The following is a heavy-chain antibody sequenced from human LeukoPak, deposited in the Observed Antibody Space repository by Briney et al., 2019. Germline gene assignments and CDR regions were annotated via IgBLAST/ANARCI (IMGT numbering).Heavy chain of an antibody. D-gene: IGHD2-15*01. Sequence: GGSLRLSCAASGFTFSSYWMSWVRQAPGKGLEWGANIKQDGSDKYYVDSVKGRFTISRDNAKNSLYLQMNSLRDEDTAVYYCARSLGYCSAGSCFPFDYWGQGTLVTVSS. CDR2: IKQDGSDK. CDR1: GFTFSSYW. CDR3: ARSLGYCSAGSCFPFDY. J-gene: IGHJ4*02. V-gene: IGHV3-7*05.